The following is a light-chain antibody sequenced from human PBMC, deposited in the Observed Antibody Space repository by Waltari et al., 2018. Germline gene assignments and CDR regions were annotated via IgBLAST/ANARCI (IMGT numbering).Light chain of an antibody. V-gene: IGLV2-14*03. J-gene: IGLJ2*01. CDR2: DVS. CDR1: SSDVGGYNY. Sequence: QSALTQPASVSGSPGQSITISCTGTSSDVGGYNYVSWYQQHPGKAPKLMIYDVSNRPSVVSIRFSGSKSGNTASLTISWLQAEDEADYYCSSYISSSTLELFGGGTSLTVL. CDR3: SSYISSSTLEL.